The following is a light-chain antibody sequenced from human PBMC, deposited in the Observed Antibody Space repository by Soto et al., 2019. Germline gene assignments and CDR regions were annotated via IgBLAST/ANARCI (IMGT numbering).Light chain of an antibody. J-gene: IGLJ1*01. V-gene: IGLV1-51*01. Sequence: QSVLTKPPSVSAAPGQKVTSSCSGSGSNIGNNFVSWYQQFPGTAPKLLTYDNNKRPSGIPDRFSGSKSGTSATLGITGLQTGDEADYYCGTWDNSLSAYVFGAGTKVTV. CDR3: GTWDNSLSAYV. CDR1: GSNIGNNF. CDR2: DNN.